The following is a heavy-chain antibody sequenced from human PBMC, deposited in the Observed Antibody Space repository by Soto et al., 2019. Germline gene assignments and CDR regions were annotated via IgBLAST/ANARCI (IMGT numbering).Heavy chain of an antibody. CDR2: ISSSSSYT. V-gene: IGHV3-11*06. CDR3: ARLYVVAPETDI. D-gene: IGHD2-15*01. CDR1: GVTFSAYY. Sequence: GGSLRLSCAASGVTFSAYYMSWIRQAPGKGLEWVSYISSSSSYTNYADSVKGRFTISRDNAKNSLYLHMNSLRAEDTAVYYCARLYVVAPETDIWGQGTMVTVSS. J-gene: IGHJ3*02.